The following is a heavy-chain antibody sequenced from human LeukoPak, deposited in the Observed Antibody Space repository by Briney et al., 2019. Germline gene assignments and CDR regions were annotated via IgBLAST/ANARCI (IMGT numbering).Heavy chain of an antibody. J-gene: IGHJ4*02. V-gene: IGHV5-51*01. CDR2: IYPGDSDA. CDR1: GYSFTSYW. D-gene: IGHD3-9*01. Sequence: GESLKISCKGSGYSFTSYWIGWVRQMPGKGLKWMGIIYPGDSDARYSPSFQGQVTISADKSISTAYLQWSSLKASDTAMYYCARRSRSYYDILTGYYMDGAHYFDYWGQGTLVTVSS. CDR3: ARRSRSYYDILTGYYMDGAHYFDY.